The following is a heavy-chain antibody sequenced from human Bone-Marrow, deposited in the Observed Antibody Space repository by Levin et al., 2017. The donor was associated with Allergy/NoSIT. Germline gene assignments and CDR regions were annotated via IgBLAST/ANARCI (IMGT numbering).Heavy chain of an antibody. CDR2: MNEDGSQT. CDR1: GFTFRSYW. Sequence: HPGGSLRLSCVASGFTFRSYWMSWVRQAPGEGLEWVANMNEDGSQTYYVDSVKGRFTISRDNAMNSMYLQMNSLRVEDTALYYCTTSPNYDIDGRGQGTTVTVSS. V-gene: IGHV3-7*01. CDR3: TTSPNYDIDG. J-gene: IGHJ6*01. D-gene: IGHD3-22*01.